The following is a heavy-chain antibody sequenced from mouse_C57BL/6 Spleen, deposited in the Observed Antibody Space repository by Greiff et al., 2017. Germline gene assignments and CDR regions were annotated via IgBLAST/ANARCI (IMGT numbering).Heavy chain of an antibody. Sequence: EVQGVESGGGLVKPGGSLKLSCAASGFTFSSYAMSWVRQTPEKRLEWVATISDGGSYTYYPDNVKGRFTISRDNAKNNLYLQMSHLKSEDTAMYDCAREGEGSGYGYYAMDYWGQGTSVTVSS. CDR3: AREGEGSGYGYYAMDY. CDR1: GFTFSSYA. J-gene: IGHJ4*01. D-gene: IGHD3-2*02. V-gene: IGHV5-4*01. CDR2: ISDGGSYT.